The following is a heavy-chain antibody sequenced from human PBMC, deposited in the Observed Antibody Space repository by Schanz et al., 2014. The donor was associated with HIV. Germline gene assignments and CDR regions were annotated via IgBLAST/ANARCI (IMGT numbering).Heavy chain of an antibody. V-gene: IGHV3-23*01. CDR2: ISESGGHS. Sequence: EVQLLESGGGLEQPGGSLRLSCVASGFTFNNYAMTWVRQAPGKGLEWVSSISESGGHSYYADSVNGRFTISRDNSKNTLYLQMTALRTEDTAIYYCAKPEYDSSGNSQSHFDYWGQGTLVTVSS. CDR1: GFTFNNYA. J-gene: IGHJ4*02. D-gene: IGHD3-22*01. CDR3: AKPEYDSSGNSQSHFDY.